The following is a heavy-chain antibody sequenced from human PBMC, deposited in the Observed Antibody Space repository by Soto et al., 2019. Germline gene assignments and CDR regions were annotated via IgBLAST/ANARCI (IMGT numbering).Heavy chain of an antibody. CDR3: ARVFDYGDYGAFDI. CDR2: ISSSSSYI. CDR1: GFTFSSYS. V-gene: IGHV3-21*01. D-gene: IGHD4-17*01. Sequence: GGSLRLSCAASGFTFSSYSMNWVRQAPGKGLEWVSSISSSSSYIYYADSVKGRFTISRDNAKNSLYLQMNSLRAEDTAVYYCARVFDYGDYGAFDIWGQGTMVTVSS. J-gene: IGHJ3*02.